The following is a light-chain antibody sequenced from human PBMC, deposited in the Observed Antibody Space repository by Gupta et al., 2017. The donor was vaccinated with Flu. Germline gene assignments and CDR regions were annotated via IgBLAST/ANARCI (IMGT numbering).Light chain of an antibody. J-gene: IGKJ4*01. CDR2: EAS. CDR3: QQDGDSPLT. Sequence: LYLSTGESATLSCTASRGVSRSYLAWYQQKPGQAPRLLIFEASSRATDIPDRFSGSGSGTEFTLTISRLEPEDFAVYYCQQDGDSPLTFGGGTTVEIK. V-gene: IGKV3-20*01. CDR1: RGVSRSY.